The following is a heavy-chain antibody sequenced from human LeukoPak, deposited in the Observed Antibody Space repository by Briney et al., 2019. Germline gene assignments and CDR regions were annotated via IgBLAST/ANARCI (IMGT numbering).Heavy chain of an antibody. V-gene: IGHV3-48*03. J-gene: IGHJ4*02. CDR2: ISSSGSII. Sequence: GGSLRLSCAASGFTFSSYAMNWVRQAPGKGLEWVSYISSSGSIIYYADSVKGRFTISRDNAKNSLYLQMNSLRAEDTAVYYCARDDAGYSSGWYWVYWGQGTLVTVSS. CDR3: ARDDAGYSSGWYWVY. D-gene: IGHD6-19*01. CDR1: GFTFSSYA.